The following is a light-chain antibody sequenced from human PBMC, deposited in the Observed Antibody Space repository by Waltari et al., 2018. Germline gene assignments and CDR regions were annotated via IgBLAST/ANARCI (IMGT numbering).Light chain of an antibody. CDR3: QQRADWPLS. Sequence: PGEGATLSCRASQSVANYLAWYQQKPGQAPRLLIYDATNRATGIPARFSGRGSGTDFTLTISSLEPEDFAVYYCQQRADWPLSFGGGTTVEIK. CDR2: DAT. V-gene: IGKV3-11*01. CDR1: QSVANY. J-gene: IGKJ4*01.